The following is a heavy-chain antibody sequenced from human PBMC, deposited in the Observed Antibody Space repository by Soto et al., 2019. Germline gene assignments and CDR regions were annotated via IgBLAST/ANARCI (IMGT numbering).Heavy chain of an antibody. J-gene: IGHJ5*02. D-gene: IGHD6-13*01. CDR1: GGSISSYY. V-gene: IGHV4-59*08. CDR2: IYYSGST. CDR3: ARQSMDSSWSAWFDP. Sequence: SETLSLTCTVSGGSISSYYWSWIRQPPGKGLEWIGYIYYSGSTNYNPSLKSRVTISVDTSKNQFSLKLSSVTAADTAVYYCARQSMDSSWSAWFDPWGQGTLVTVSS.